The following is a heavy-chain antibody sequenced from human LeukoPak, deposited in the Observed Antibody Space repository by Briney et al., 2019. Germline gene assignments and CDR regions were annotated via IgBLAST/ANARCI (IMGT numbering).Heavy chain of an antibody. CDR2: INHSGST. Sequence: SETLSLTCAVYGGSFSGYYWSWLRHPPGKGLEWIGEINHSGSTNYNPSLKSRVTISVDTSKNQFSLKLSSVTAADTAVYYCARVTYYDFWSGYPPPWFDPWGQGTLVTVSS. CDR3: ARVTYYDFWSGYPPPWFDP. V-gene: IGHV4-34*01. D-gene: IGHD3-3*01. J-gene: IGHJ5*02. CDR1: GGSFSGYY.